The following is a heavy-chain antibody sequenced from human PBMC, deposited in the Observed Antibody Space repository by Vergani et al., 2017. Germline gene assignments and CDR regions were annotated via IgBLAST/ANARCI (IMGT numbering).Heavy chain of an antibody. Sequence: QVQLQESGPGLVKPSETLSLTCPVSGGSISSYYWSWIRQPPGKGLAWIGYIYYSGSTNYNPSLKSRVTISVDTSKNQFALQLSSVTAADTAVYYCARVVATIFGVGTYYFDYWGQGTLVTVSS. CDR3: ARVVATIFGVGTYYFDY. J-gene: IGHJ4*02. CDR2: IYYSGST. D-gene: IGHD3-3*01. V-gene: IGHV4-59*01. CDR1: GGSISSYY.